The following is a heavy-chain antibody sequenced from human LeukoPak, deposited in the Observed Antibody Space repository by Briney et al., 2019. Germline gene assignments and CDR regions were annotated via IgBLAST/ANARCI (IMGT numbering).Heavy chain of an antibody. CDR3: ARESESYDSSGSTFDY. CDR1: GFTFSSYG. Sequence: GGSLRLSCAASGFTFSSYGMHWVRQAPGKGLEWVAFIRYDGSSKFYADSVKGRFTISRDNSKNTLYLQMHSLRAEDRAVCYCARESESYDSSGSTFDYWGQGTLVTVSS. V-gene: IGHV3-30*02. D-gene: IGHD3-22*01. CDR2: IRYDGSSK. J-gene: IGHJ4*02.